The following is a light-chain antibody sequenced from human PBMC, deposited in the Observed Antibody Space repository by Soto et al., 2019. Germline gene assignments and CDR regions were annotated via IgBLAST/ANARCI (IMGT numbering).Light chain of an antibody. CDR2: DDD. J-gene: IGLJ3*02. Sequence: NFMLTQPQSVSESTVETVTISCTRSGGSITSNYVQWYQQRPGRSPSTLIYDDDQRPSGVPDRFSGSIDSSSNSASLTISGLMTEDDATYYCQSFDSSDKVFGGGTKLTVL. CDR3: QSFDSSDKV. V-gene: IGLV6-57*01. CDR1: GGSITSNY.